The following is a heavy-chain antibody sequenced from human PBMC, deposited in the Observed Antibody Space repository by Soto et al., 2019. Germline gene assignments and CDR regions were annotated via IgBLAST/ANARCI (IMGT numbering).Heavy chain of an antibody. D-gene: IGHD3-22*01. CDR1: GGSISSGGYY. CDR3: ARFPHYYDSSGYPIDY. CDR2: IYYSGST. V-gene: IGHV4-31*03. Sequence: PSETLSLTCTVSGGSISSGGYYWSWIRQHPGKGLEWIGYIYYSGSTYYNPSLKSRVTISVDTSKNQFSLKLSSVTAADTAVYYCARFPHYYDSSGYPIDYWGQGTLVTVSS. J-gene: IGHJ4*02.